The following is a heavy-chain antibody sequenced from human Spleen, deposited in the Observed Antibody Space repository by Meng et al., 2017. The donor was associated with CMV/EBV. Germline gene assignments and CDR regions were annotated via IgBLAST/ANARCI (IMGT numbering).Heavy chain of an antibody. D-gene: IGHD7-27*01. CDR3: ARDEANWGFCDL. CDR2: INTYNGNT. Sequence: CKASGYTFNNHSINWVRQAPGQGLEWMGWINTYNGNTKFAQKFQGRVTLTTDSSTTTAFMELRSLGSDDTAVYYCARDEANWGFCDLWGRGTLVTVSS. J-gene: IGHJ2*01. CDR1: GYTFNNHS. V-gene: IGHV1-18*01.